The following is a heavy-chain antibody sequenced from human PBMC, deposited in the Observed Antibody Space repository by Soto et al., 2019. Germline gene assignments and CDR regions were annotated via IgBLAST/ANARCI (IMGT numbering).Heavy chain of an antibody. J-gene: IGHJ5*01. Sequence: SETLSLTFSVSGDSISNLDYFWAWIRQPPGQALEYIGYIYKSATTYYNPSFESRVVISVDTSKSQFSLNVTSVTAADTAVYFCARGRYCLTGRGFPNWFDSLGQGALVTVSS. V-gene: IGHV4-30-4*01. CDR3: ARGRYCLTGRGFPNWFDS. CDR1: GDSISNLDYF. D-gene: IGHD7-27*01. CDR2: IYKSATT.